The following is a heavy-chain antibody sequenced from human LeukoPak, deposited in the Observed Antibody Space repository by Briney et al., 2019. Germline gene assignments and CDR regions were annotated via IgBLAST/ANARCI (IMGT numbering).Heavy chain of an antibody. CDR3: ARARDVYYDRAFDI. CDR1: GGSISSYY. CDR2: IYYSGST. J-gene: IGHJ3*02. Sequence: ETLSLTCTVSGGSISSYYWSWIRQPPGRGLEWIGYIYYSGSTSCNPSLKSRVTMLVDTSKNQFSLKLSSMTAADTAVYYCARARDVYYDRAFDIWGQGTMVTISS. D-gene: IGHD3-22*01. V-gene: IGHV4-59*01.